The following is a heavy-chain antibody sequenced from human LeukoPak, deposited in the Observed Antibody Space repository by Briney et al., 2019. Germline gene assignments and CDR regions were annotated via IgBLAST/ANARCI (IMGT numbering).Heavy chain of an antibody. V-gene: IGHV4-34*01. CDR2: INHSGST. CDR3: ARGGRTQQPGYFNY. J-gene: IGHJ4*02. CDR1: GGSLSRYY. D-gene: IGHD6-13*01. Sequence: SETLSLTCAIYGGSLSRYYWSWIRQPPGKGLEWIGEINHSGSTSYNPSLKSRVTISVDMSKNQFSLKLSSVTAADTAVYYCARGGRTQQPGYFNYWGQGTLVTVSS.